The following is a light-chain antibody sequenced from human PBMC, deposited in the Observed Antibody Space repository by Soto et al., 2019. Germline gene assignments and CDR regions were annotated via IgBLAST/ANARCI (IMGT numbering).Light chain of an antibody. V-gene: IGLV2-14*03. J-gene: IGLJ1*01. Sequence: QSALTQPVSVSGSPGQSITISCTGTSGDVGGYNYVSWYQQHPGKAPKLMIYDVSNRPSGVSNRFSGSKSGNTASLTISGLQAEDEADYYCNSYTSGSTYVFGTGTKVTVL. CDR2: DVS. CDR3: NSYTSGSTYV. CDR1: SGDVGGYNY.